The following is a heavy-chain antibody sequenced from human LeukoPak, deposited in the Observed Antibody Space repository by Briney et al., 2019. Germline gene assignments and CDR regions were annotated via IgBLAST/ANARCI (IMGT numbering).Heavy chain of an antibody. CDR2: ISGSGGST. CDR3: AKAVSGNYIKGFDY. Sequence: GGSLRLSCAASGFTFSSYAMNWVRQAPGKGLEWVSAISGSGGSTYHADSVKGRFTISRDNSKNTLYLQMNSLRAEDTAVYYCAKAVSGNYIKGFDYWGEGILVTVSS. CDR1: GFTFSSYA. V-gene: IGHV3-23*01. J-gene: IGHJ4*02. D-gene: IGHD1-26*01.